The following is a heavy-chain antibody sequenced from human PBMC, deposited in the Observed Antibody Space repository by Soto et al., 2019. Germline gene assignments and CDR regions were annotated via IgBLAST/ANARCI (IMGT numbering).Heavy chain of an antibody. CDR1: GFTFSSYS. V-gene: IGHV3-21*01. D-gene: IGHD4-17*01. J-gene: IGHJ6*02. CDR2: ISSSSSYI. Sequence: EVQLVESGGGLVKPGGSLRLSCAASGFTFSSYSMNWVRQAPGKGLEWVSSISSSSSYIYYADSVKGRFTISRDNAKNSLYLQMNSLRAEDTAVYYCARGSGTVTTAYYYYYGMDVWGQGTTVTVSS. CDR3: ARGSGTVTTAYYYYYGMDV.